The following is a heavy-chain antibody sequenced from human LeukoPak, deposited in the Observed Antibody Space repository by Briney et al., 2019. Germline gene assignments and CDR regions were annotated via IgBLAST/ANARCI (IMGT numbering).Heavy chain of an antibody. CDR2: ISSNGGST. CDR1: GFTFNNGP. D-gene: IGHD6-19*01. V-gene: IGHV3-64D*06. Sequence: GGSLRLSCAASGFTFNNGPMSWVRQAPGKGLEYVSAISSNGGSTYYADSVKGRFTISRDNSKNTLYLQMSSLRAEDTAVYYCVRAKQWLVPNWFDPWGQGTLVTVSS. CDR3: VRAKQWLVPNWFDP. J-gene: IGHJ5*02.